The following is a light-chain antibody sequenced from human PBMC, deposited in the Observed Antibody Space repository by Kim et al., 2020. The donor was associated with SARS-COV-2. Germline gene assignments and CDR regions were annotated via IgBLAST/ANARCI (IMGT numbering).Light chain of an antibody. CDR2: WAS. V-gene: IGKV4-1*01. J-gene: IGKJ4*01. CDR3: PQDYRTPPT. Sequence: ATINCSSSHSVCHSSNIENYLAWYPHKAGQPAKLLVYWASTRESGVPDRFSASGSGTDFTLTISSLQAEDVAVYYCPQDYRTPPTFGGGTKVNI. CDR1: HSVCHSSNIENY.